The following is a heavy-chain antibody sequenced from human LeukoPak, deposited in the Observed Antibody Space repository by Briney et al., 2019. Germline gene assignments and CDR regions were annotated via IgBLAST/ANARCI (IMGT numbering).Heavy chain of an antibody. V-gene: IGHV4-39*07. Sequence: SETLSLTCTVSGGSISSSGYYWGWIRQPPGKGLECIGNIYYSGSTYYNPSLKSRVTILVDKSKNQISLRLRSATAADTAVYYCARGAISQNVLRFVDGKYRRAYSFDFWGQGTLVTVSS. D-gene: IGHD3-3*01. CDR3: ARGAISQNVLRFVDGKYRRAYSFDF. CDR2: IYYSGST. J-gene: IGHJ4*02. CDR1: GGSISSSGYY.